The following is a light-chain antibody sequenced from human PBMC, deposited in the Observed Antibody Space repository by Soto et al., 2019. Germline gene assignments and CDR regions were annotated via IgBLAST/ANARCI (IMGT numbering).Light chain of an antibody. Sequence: SALTQTPSASGSPGQSVTISCTGTSSDVGGYNYVSWYQQHPGKAPKLIIYEVNERPSGVPDRFSGSKSGNTASLTVSGLQTEDEADSYCSSFAGSNRVVFGGGTKLTVL. CDR2: EVN. CDR1: SSDVGGYNY. J-gene: IGLJ2*01. V-gene: IGLV2-8*01. CDR3: SSFAGSNRVV.